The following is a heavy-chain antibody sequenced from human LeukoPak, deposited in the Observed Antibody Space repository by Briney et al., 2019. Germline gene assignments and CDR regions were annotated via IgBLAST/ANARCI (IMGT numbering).Heavy chain of an antibody. CDR2: ISGSGGST. V-gene: IGHV3-23*01. Sequence: GGSLRLSCAASGFTFSSYAMSWVRQAPGKGLEWVSGISGSGGSTYYADSVKGRFTISRDTTNNTLYLQMTSLRAEDTAVYYCAKGRYSGSYYNWFDPWGQGTLVTVSS. D-gene: IGHD1-26*01. CDR1: GFTFSSYA. J-gene: IGHJ5*02. CDR3: AKGRYSGSYYNWFDP.